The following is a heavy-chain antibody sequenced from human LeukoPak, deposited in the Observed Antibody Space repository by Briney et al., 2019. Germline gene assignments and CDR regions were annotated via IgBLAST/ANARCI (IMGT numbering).Heavy chain of an antibody. D-gene: IGHD4-23*01. V-gene: IGHV3-66*01. CDR2: LYNIGTT. CDR1: GFTFSSYA. CDR3: ARGLGQTVVNLDY. Sequence: PGGSLRLSCAASGFTFSSYAMSWVRQAPGKGLEWVSVLYNIGTTYYADSVRGRFTISRDNSRNTLYLQMNSLRDEDTAVYYCARGLGQTVVNLDYWGQGTLVTVSS. J-gene: IGHJ4*02.